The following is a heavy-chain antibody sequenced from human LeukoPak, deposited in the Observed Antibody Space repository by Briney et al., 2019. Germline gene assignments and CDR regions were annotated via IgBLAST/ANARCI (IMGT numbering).Heavy chain of an antibody. CDR2: IIPIFGTA. D-gene: IGHD1-1*01. Sequence: SVKVSCKASGGTFISYAISWVRQAPGQGLEWMGGIIPIFGTANYAQKFQGRVTITADESTSTAYMELSSLRSEDTAVYYCARTVRSWNDANNYYYYYYMDVWGKGTTVTVSS. CDR3: ARTVRSWNDANNYYYYYYMDV. CDR1: GGTFISYA. J-gene: IGHJ6*03. V-gene: IGHV1-69*13.